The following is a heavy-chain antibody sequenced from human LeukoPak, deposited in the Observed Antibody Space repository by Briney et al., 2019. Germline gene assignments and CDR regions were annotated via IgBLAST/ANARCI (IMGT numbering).Heavy chain of an antibody. CDR1: GGSISSYY. V-gene: IGHV4-59*12. J-gene: IGHJ4*02. Sequence: SETLSLTCTVSGGSISSYYWSWIRQPPGKGLEWIGYIYYSGSTNYNPSLKSRVTISVDTSKNQFSLKLSSVTAADTAVYYCARAIPHITIFGVVPEYNFDYWGQGTLVTVSS. CDR2: IYYSGST. D-gene: IGHD3-3*01. CDR3: ARAIPHITIFGVVPEYNFDY.